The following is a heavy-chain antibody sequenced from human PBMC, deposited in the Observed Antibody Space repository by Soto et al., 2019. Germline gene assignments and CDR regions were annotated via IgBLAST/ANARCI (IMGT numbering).Heavy chain of an antibody. CDR3: ARLHPQQLTRYFDY. V-gene: IGHV4-59*08. J-gene: IGHJ4*02. CDR1: GGSISGYY. D-gene: IGHD6-13*01. Sequence: SETLSLTCTVSGGSISGYYGSWIRQPPGKGLEWIGNIYYTGSTDYNPSLKSRVTMSLDTSKNQFSLKLSSVTAADTAVYYCARLHPQQLTRYFDYWGQGTLVTVSS. CDR2: IYYTGST.